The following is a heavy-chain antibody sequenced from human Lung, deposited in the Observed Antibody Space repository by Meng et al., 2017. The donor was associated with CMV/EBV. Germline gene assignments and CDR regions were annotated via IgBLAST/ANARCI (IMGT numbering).Heavy chain of an antibody. CDR3: TTDPVGSTTFGY. Sequence: AYGFTFSNAWMSWVRQAPGKGLEWVGSIKSKTDGGTTDYAAPVKGRFTISRDDSKNTLYLQMNSLKTEDTAVYYCTTDPVGSTTFGYWGQGTLVTVSS. CDR1: GFTFSNAW. CDR2: IKSKTDGGTT. V-gene: IGHV3-15*01. J-gene: IGHJ4*02. D-gene: IGHD1-26*01.